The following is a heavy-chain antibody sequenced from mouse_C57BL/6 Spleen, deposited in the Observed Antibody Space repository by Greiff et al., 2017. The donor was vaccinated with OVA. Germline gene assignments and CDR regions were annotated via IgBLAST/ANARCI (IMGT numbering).Heavy chain of an antibody. J-gene: IGHJ2*01. Sequence: VKLMESGPELVKPGASVKLSCKASGYTFTSYDINWVKQRPGQGLEWIGWIYPRDGSTKYNEKFKGKATLTVDTSSSTAYMELHSLTSEDSAVYFCARRYSNYFDYWGQGTTLTVSS. CDR2: IYPRDGST. CDR1: GYTFTSYD. V-gene: IGHV1-85*01. CDR3: ARRYSNYFDY. D-gene: IGHD2-5*01.